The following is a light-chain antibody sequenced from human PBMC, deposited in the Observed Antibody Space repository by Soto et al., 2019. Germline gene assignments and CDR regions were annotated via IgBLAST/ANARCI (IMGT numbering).Light chain of an antibody. CDR2: DAS. CDR3: QQRSK. J-gene: IGKJ5*01. V-gene: IGKV3-11*01. CDR1: QSVSSY. Sequence: EIVLTQPPATLSLSPGEGATLSCRASQSVSSYLAWYQQKPGQAPRLLIYDASNRATGIPARFSGSGSGTDFTLTISSLEPEDFAVYYCQQRSKFGQGTRLEIK.